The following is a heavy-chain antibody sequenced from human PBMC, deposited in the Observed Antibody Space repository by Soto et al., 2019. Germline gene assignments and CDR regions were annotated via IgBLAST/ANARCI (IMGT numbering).Heavy chain of an antibody. CDR2: IIPIFGTA. CDR1: GGTFSSYV. Sequence: QVQLVQSGAEVKKPGSSVKVSCKASGGTFSSYVISWLRQAPGQGLEWMGGIIPIFGTANYAQKFQGRVTITADESTSTAYRELSSLRSEDTAVYYCARGSEMRHYFDYWGQGTLVTVSS. CDR3: ARGSEMRHYFDY. V-gene: IGHV1-69*01. J-gene: IGHJ4*02.